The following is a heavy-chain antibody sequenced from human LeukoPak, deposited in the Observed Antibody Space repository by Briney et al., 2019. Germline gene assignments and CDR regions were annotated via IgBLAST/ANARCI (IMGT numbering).Heavy chain of an antibody. CDR1: GYTFTSYY. D-gene: IGHD2-21*02. Sequence: ASVTVSFTASGYTFTSYYIHWVRQAPGQGLEWMGISNPSGGTTSYAQKFQGRVTVTRDTSTSTVYMELSSLRSEDTAVYYCARDLVVVTGLRTRGSFDIWGQGTMVTVSS. CDR3: ARDLVVVTGLRTRGSFDI. J-gene: IGHJ3*02. V-gene: IGHV1-46*01. CDR2: SNPSGGTT.